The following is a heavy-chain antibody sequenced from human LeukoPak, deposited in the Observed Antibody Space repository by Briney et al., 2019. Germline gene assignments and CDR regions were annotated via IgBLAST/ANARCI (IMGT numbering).Heavy chain of an antibody. Sequence: GGSLRLSCAASGFTFDDYAMHWVRHAPGKGLEWVSLISGDGGSTYHADSVKGRFTISRDNSKNSLYLQMNSLRTEDTALYYCAKDSAAIGDYGMDVWGQGTTVTVSS. J-gene: IGHJ6*02. CDR1: GFTFDDYA. V-gene: IGHV3-43*02. CDR2: ISGDGGST. D-gene: IGHD2-2*02. CDR3: AKDSAAIGDYGMDV.